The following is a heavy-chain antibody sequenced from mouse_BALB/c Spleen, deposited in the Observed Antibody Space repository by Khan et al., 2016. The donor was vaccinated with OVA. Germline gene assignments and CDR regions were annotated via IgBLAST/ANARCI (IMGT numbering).Heavy chain of an antibody. CDR3: VRINGGY. V-gene: IGHV9-3-1*01. J-gene: IGHJ2*01. CDR1: GYTFKDYV. CDR2: MNTYTGEP. Sequence: QIQLVQSGPELKKPGETVKISCKAFGYTFKDYVMNWVKQSPGEGLKWMGWMNTYTGEPTYADDFEGRFAFSLETSANTAYLQISSLKDEETATDFCVRINGGYWGQGTALTVSS.